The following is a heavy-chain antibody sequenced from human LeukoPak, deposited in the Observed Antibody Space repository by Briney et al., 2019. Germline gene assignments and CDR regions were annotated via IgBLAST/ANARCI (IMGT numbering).Heavy chain of an antibody. D-gene: IGHD3-16*01. V-gene: IGHV1-2*02. CDR1: GYTFTGYY. J-gene: IGHJ6*03. CDR3: ARGDYYYYYYMDV. CDR2: INPNSGGT. Sequence: ASVTVSCKASGYTFTGYYMHWVRQAPGQGLEWMGWINPNSGGTNYAQAFQGRVTITRDTSISTAYMELSRLRSDDTAVYYCARGDYYYYYYMDVWGKGTTVTISS.